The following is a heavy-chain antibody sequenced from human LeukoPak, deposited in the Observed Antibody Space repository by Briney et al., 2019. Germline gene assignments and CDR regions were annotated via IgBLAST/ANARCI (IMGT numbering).Heavy chain of an antibody. Sequence: SQTLSLTCTVSGGSISSGGYYWSWIRQHPGKGLEWIGYIYYSGSTYYNPSLKSRVTKSVDTFKNQFSLKLSSVTAADTAVYYCASSIKKDIVVVPAATSFDYWGQGTLVTVSS. V-gene: IGHV4-31*03. CDR1: GGSISSGGYY. CDR3: ASSIKKDIVVVPAATSFDY. CDR2: IYYSGST. J-gene: IGHJ4*02. D-gene: IGHD2-2*01.